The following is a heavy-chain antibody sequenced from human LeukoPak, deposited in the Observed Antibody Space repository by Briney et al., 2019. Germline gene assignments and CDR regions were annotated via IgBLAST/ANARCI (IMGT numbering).Heavy chain of an antibody. CDR1: GFTFDDYA. J-gene: IGHJ5*02. CDR2: ISWNSNNM. Sequence: PGGSLRLSCAASGFTFDDYAMHWVRQAPGKGLEWVSGISWNSNNMVYADSVKGRLTISRDNAKNSLYLQMNSLRAEDTALYYCAKGGPQWLGPKTNWFDPWGQGTLVTVSS. V-gene: IGHV3-9*01. CDR3: AKGGPQWLGPKTNWFDP. D-gene: IGHD6-19*01.